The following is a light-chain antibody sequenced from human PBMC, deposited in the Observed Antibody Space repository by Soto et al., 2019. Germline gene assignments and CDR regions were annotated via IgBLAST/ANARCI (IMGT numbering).Light chain of an antibody. J-gene: IGKJ1*01. Sequence: DIQMTQSPSTLSASVGDRVTITCRASQSISSWLAWYQQKPGEAPKLLIYEASNLADGVPSRFSGSGAGTEFTLTVSSLQPDDFASYYCQQYSYYATFGQGTRVDIK. V-gene: IGKV1-5*03. CDR2: EAS. CDR1: QSISSW. CDR3: QQYSYYAT.